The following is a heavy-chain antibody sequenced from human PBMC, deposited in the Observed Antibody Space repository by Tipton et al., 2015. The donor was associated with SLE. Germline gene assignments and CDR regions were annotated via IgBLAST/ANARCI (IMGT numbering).Heavy chain of an antibody. V-gene: IGHV4-4*07. D-gene: IGHD6-6*01. Sequence: TLSLICTVSGDSIRIYYWSWIRQPAGKGLEWIGRLFPGGNTNYNPSLQSRVTMSVDTSKKQFSLTLSSVTAADTAVYFCATSAYSSSSDAFDFWGPGTMVSVSS. J-gene: IGHJ3*01. CDR3: ATSAYSSSSDAFDF. CDR1: GDSIRIYY. CDR2: LFPGGNT.